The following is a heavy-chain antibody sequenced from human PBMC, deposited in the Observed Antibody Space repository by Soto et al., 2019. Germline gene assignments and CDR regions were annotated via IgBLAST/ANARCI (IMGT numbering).Heavy chain of an antibody. Sequence: PSETLSLTCTVSGGSISINYWTWILQPPGKGLEWIGYVYNSGSTNYNPSLKSRVTISEDTSKSQFSLKVNSMTAADTAVYYCARYRREAVAGYTLDNWGQGILVTVSS. CDR1: GGSISINY. CDR2: VYNSGST. CDR3: ARYRREAVAGYTLDN. V-gene: IGHV4-59*01. D-gene: IGHD6-13*01. J-gene: IGHJ4*02.